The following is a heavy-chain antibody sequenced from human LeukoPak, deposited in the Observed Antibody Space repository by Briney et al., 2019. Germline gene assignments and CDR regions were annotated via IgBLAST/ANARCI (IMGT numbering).Heavy chain of an antibody. V-gene: IGHV3-53*01. CDR3: ARDAPSVAYYGYND. J-gene: IGHJ4*02. Sequence: HTGGSLRLSCAASGFTVSNNYMCWVRQAPGKGLEWVSVIDSGGSTYYADTVRGRFTISRDNSKNTLYLQMNSLRAEDTAVYYCARDAPSVAYYGYNDWGQGTLVTVSS. CDR2: IDSGGST. CDR1: GFTVSNNY. D-gene: IGHD3-10*01.